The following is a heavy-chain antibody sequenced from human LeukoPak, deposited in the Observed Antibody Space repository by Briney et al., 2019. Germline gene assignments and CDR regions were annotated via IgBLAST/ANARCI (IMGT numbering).Heavy chain of an antibody. CDR2: INPNSGVT. CDR3: ARELGINAFDV. J-gene: IGHJ3*01. CDR1: GYTFTGYY. D-gene: IGHD1-26*01. Sequence: ALVKVSCKASGYTFTGYYMHWVRQAPGQGLEWMGRINPNSGVTNFAQNFQGRLTMTTDTSISTAYMELSRLTSDDTTVYYCARELGINAFDVWGQGTLVTVSS. V-gene: IGHV1-2*06.